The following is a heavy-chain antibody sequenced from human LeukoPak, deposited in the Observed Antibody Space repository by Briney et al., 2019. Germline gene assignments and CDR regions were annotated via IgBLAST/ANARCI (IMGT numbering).Heavy chain of an antibody. CDR1: GYTFTSYY. D-gene: IGHD5-24*01. CDR3: ARDVLEMATIGWLDY. V-gene: IGHV1-46*01. CDR2: INPSGGST. Sequence: ASVKVSCKASGYTFTSYYMHWVRQAPGQGLEWMGIINPSGGSTSYAQKCQGRVTMTRDTSTSTVYMELSSLRSEDTAVYYCARDVLEMATIGWLDYWGQGTLVTVSS. J-gene: IGHJ4*02.